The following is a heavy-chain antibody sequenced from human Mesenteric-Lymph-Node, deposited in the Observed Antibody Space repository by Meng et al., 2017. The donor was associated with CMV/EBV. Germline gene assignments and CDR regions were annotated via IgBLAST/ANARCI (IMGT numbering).Heavy chain of an antibody. CDR3: ARARAYDFWSGYLDYYYTMDV. D-gene: IGHD3-3*01. CDR1: GFSFSDYE. CDR2: ISSSGSTT. V-gene: IGHV3-48*03. Sequence: GESLKISCEASGFSFSDYEMNWVRQAPGKGLEWVSYISSSGSTTYYADSVKGRFTISRDNSMNTLYLQMNSLRAEDTAVYYCARARAYDFWSGYLDYYYTMDVWGQGTTVTVSS. J-gene: IGHJ6*02.